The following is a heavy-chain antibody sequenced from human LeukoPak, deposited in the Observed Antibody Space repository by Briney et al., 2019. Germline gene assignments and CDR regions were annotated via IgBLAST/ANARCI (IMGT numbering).Heavy chain of an antibody. V-gene: IGHV5-51*01. CDR1: GYSFTSYW. J-gene: IGHJ4*02. CDR3: ARRSGSFQGDYNFDF. Sequence: PGESLKISCKGSGYSFTSYWIGWVRQMPGKGLEWMGIIYPGDSDTRYSPSFQGQVTISADRSISTASLQWSSLKASDTAMYYCARRSGSFQGDYNFDFWGQGTLVTVSS. D-gene: IGHD1-26*01. CDR2: IYPGDSDT.